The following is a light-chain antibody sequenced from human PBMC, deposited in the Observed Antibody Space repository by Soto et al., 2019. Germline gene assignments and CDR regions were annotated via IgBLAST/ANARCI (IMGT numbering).Light chain of an antibody. CDR1: QSVSSY. Sequence: EIVLTQSPPTRYLSPGETATRSRRASQSVSSYLAWYQQKPGQAPRLLIYHASNRATRIPARFPGSGSGTDLTLPISSLEPEDFAVYYCQQRSNWQLTFGGGTKVDIK. CDR3: QQRSNWQLT. V-gene: IGKV3-11*01. CDR2: HAS. J-gene: IGKJ4*01.